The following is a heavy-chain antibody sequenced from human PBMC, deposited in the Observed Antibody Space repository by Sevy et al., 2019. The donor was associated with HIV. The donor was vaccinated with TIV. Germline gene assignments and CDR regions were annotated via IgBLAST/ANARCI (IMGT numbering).Heavy chain of an antibody. V-gene: IGHV3-21*01. CDR3: SRDLFSGGNSVYGY. D-gene: IGHD2-15*01. Sequence: GGSLRLSCAASGFTFSSYAMNWVRQAPGKGLEWVSSINAISSNIYYADSVKGRFTISRDNAENSLYLQMDSVRAEDTAVYYCSRDLFSGGNSVYGYWGQGTLVTVSS. CDR2: INAISSNI. CDR1: GFTFSSYA. J-gene: IGHJ4*02.